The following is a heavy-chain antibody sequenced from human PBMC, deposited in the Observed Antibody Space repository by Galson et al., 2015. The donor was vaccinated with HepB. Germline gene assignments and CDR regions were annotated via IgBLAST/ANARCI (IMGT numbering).Heavy chain of an antibody. CDR1: GFTFSSYA. Sequence: SLRLSCAASGFTFSSYAMNWVRQAPGTGLEWVSGISGNGDNTYYADSVKGRFTISRDNSKNTLYLQMNSLRAEDTAVYYCAKDKELPCPYYFDYWGQGTLVTVSS. CDR3: AKDKELPCPYYFDY. D-gene: IGHD1-26*01. CDR2: ISGNGDNT. V-gene: IGHV3-23*01. J-gene: IGHJ4*02.